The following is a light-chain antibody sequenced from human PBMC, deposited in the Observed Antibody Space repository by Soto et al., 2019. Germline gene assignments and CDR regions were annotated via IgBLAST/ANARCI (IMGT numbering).Light chain of an antibody. CDR1: QDIHNY. J-gene: IGKJ1*01. V-gene: IGKV1-8*01. CDR2: AAS. CDR3: QHYSNYPWT. Sequence: AVLLTQSPSSFSASTGDRATITCRASQDIHNYLAWYQQVPGKAPKLLLYAASILQTGVPSRFSGSGSGTDFTLTIDGLQSEDFATYFCQHYSNYPWTCGQGTTVE.